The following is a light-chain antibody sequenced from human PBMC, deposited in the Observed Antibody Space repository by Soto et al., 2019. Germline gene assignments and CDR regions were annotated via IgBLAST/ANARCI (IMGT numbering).Light chain of an antibody. CDR2: WAS. J-gene: IGKJ5*01. CDR3: QQYYNSIT. Sequence: DIVMTQSPGALAVSLCERATINCKSSQTILYFSNNKNFLAWYQQKAGHPPNLLITWASTRESGVPDRLSGSGSGTDFTLTISSLQAEDVAVYYCQQYYNSITFGQGTRLEIK. V-gene: IGKV4-1*01. CDR1: QTILYFSNNKNF.